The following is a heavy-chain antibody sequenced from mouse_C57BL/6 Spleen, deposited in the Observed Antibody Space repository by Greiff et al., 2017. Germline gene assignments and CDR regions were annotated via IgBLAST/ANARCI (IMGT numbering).Heavy chain of an antibody. J-gene: IGHJ1*03. CDR3: ARGAFSYWYFDV. CDR2: INPNNGGT. CDR1: GYTFTDYN. V-gene: IGHV1-18*01. Sequence: EVQLQQSGPELVKPGASVKIPCKASGYTFTDYNMDWVKQSHGKSLEWIGDINPNNGGTIYNQKFKGKDTLTVDKSSSTAYMELRSLTSEDTAVYDCARGAFSYWYFDVWGTGTTVTVSS. D-gene: IGHD6-1*01.